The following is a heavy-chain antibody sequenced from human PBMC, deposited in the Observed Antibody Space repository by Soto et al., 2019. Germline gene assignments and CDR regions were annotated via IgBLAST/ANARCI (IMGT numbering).Heavy chain of an antibody. Sequence: SETLSLTCAVYGGSFSGYYWSWIRQPPGKGLEWIGEINHSGSTNYNPSLKSRVTISVDTSKNQFSLKLSSVTAADTAVYYCARRVRITIFGVVIIGHNWFDPWGQGTLVTVSS. D-gene: IGHD3-3*01. CDR2: INHSGST. CDR3: ARRVRITIFGVVIIGHNWFDP. J-gene: IGHJ5*02. CDR1: GGSFSGYY. V-gene: IGHV4-34*01.